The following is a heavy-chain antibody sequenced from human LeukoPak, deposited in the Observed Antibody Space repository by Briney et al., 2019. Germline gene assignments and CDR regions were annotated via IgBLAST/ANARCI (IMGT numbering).Heavy chain of an antibody. V-gene: IGHV1-69*13. CDR2: IIPIFGTA. D-gene: IGHD4-17*01. Sequence: SVKVSCKASGGTFSSYAISWVRQAPGQGLEWMGGIIPIFGTANYAQKFQGRVTITADESTSTAYMELSSLRSEDTAVYYCARGENTVTTFDYWGQETLVTVSS. J-gene: IGHJ4*02. CDR1: GGTFSSYA. CDR3: ARGENTVTTFDY.